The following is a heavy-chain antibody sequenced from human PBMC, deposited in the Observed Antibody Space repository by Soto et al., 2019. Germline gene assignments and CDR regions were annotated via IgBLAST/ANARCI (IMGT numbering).Heavy chain of an antibody. V-gene: IGHV1-69*01. CDR3: ATYPRPYNWIDL. D-gene: IGHD1-1*01. CDR1: GGSLTSYP. CDR2: IDPMFDTS. Sequence: QVRLEQSGAEVKKPGSSVRVSCQASGGSLTSYPIHWVRQAPGQGLEWMGVIDPMFDTSNLAEKFKARVTFTADASTKTVYMDLTSLRSDDTAVYFCATYPRPYNWIDLWGQETLLTVSS. J-gene: IGHJ5*02.